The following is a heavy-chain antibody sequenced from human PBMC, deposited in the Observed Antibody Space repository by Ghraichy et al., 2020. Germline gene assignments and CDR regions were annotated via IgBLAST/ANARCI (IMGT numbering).Heavy chain of an antibody. CDR3: AREPWVAPAGRGFDP. CDR2: IYHSGST. Sequence: SETLSLTCAVSGGAISSGGYSWSWIRQPPGKGLEWIGNIYHSGSTYYNPSLKSRVTISVDRSKNQFSLNLNSVTAADTAVYYCAREPWVAPAGRGFDPWGQGTLVTVSS. V-gene: IGHV4-30-2*01. J-gene: IGHJ5*02. CDR1: GGAISSGGYS. D-gene: IGHD6-13*01.